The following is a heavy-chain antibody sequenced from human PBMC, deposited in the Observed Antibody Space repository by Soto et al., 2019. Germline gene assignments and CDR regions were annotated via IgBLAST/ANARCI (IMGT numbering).Heavy chain of an antibody. J-gene: IGHJ4*02. CDR1: GFTFNFYA. D-gene: IGHD3-10*01. V-gene: IGHV3-30*04. Sequence: QVQLVESGGGVVHPGRSLRLSCGASGFTFNFYAMHWVRQAPGKGLEWVAFISHDGSKTSYADAVKGQFTVSRDNFKNTLYLQMNGLRVEDTAVYYCARGPYGSGTPHGAFDYWGQGALVTVSS. CDR3: ARGPYGSGTPHGAFDY. CDR2: ISHDGSKT.